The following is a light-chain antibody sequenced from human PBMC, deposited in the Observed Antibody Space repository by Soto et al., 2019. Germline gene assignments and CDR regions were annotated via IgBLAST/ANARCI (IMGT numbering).Light chain of an antibody. V-gene: IGKV3-20*01. CDR1: QSVSSNY. CDR2: GAS. Sequence: EIVLPQSPATLSLSPGERATLSCRASQSVSSNYLAWYQQKPGQAPRLLIYGASTRATGIPDRFSGSGSGTDFTLTISRLEPEDSAVYYCQQYGSSPTWTFGQGTKVDVK. J-gene: IGKJ1*01. CDR3: QQYGSSPTWT.